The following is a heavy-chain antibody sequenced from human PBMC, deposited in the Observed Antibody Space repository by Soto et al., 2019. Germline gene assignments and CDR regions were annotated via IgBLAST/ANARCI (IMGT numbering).Heavy chain of an antibody. D-gene: IGHD6-6*01. CDR3: TREVGQTSSSDAFDI. CDR2: IYSCGGP. V-gene: IGHV4-30-4*01. J-gene: IGHJ3*02. Sequence: QVHLQESGPGLGKPSQTLSLTCTVSGGSISSGDYFWSWIRQPPGKGLEWIAYIYSCGGPHYNPSLKSRATITLDTSKNQVALELTSVTAADSAVYFCTREVGQTSSSDAFDIWGQGTMVTVSS. CDR1: GGSISSGDYF.